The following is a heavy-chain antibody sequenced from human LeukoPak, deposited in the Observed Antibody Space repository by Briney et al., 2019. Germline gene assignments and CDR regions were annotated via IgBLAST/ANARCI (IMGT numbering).Heavy chain of an antibody. CDR2: ISGSGGST. D-gene: IGHD4-17*01. V-gene: IGHV3-23*01. CDR1: GFTFSSYA. Sequence: PGGSLRLSCAASGFTFSSYAMSWVRQAPGKGLEWVSAISGSGGSTYYADSVKGRFTISRDNAKNSLYLQMNSLRAEDTAVYYCARGARAYYGDYVDYWGQGTLVTVSS. CDR3: ARGARAYYGDYVDY. J-gene: IGHJ4*02.